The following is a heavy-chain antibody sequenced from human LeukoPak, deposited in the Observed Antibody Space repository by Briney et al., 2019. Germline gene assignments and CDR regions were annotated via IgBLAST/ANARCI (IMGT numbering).Heavy chain of an antibody. J-gene: IGHJ5*02. CDR1: GGSFSGYY. D-gene: IGHD3-10*01. V-gene: IGHV4-34*01. CDR3: ARLVGPYYYGSGTRWFDP. CDR2: INHSGST. Sequence: SETLSLTCAVYGGSFSGYYWSWIRQPPGKGLEWIGEINHSGSTNYNPSLNSRVTISVDTSKNQFSLKLSSVTAADTAVCYCARLVGPYYYGSGTRWFDPWGQGTLVTVSS.